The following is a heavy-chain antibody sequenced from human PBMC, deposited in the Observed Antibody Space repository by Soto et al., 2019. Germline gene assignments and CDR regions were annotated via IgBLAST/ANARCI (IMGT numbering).Heavy chain of an antibody. Sequence: QVQLVQSGAEVKKPGASVKVSCKASGYTFTSYGISWVRQAPGQGLEWMGWISAYNGNTNYAQKLQGRVTMTTDTSTSTAYMELRSLRSDDTAVYYCARVSDRYCSSWYRTGYYYGMYVWGQGTTVTVSS. CDR3: ARVSDRYCSSWYRTGYYYGMYV. CDR2: ISAYNGNT. CDR1: GYTFTSYG. D-gene: IGHD6-13*01. V-gene: IGHV1-18*01. J-gene: IGHJ6*02.